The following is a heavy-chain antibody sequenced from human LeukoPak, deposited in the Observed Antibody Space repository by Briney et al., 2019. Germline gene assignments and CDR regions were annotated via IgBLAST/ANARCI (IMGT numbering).Heavy chain of an antibody. CDR2: INPNRGCT. V-gene: IGHV1-2*02. J-gene: IGHJ4*02. CDR1: VYTFNGCY. CDR3: ARGIVVVRAAMWY. D-gene: IGHD2-2*01. Sequence: SETVSCKPSVYTFNGCYNNWVRQAPRPGLEWTGLINPNRGCTNYPQKFQGRVPMTRDTSISTAYMQLSRLRSDDTAVYYCARGIVVVRAAMWYWGQGTLVTVSS.